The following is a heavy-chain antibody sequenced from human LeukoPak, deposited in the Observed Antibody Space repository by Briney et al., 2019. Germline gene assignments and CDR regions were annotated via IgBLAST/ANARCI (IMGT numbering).Heavy chain of an antibody. Sequence: SETLSLTCTVSGGSISSSSYYWGWIRQPPGKGLEWIGSIYYSGSTYYNPSLKSRVTISVDTSKNQFSLKLSSVTAADTAVYYCTRDLTAAQDYWGQGTLVTVSS. J-gene: IGHJ4*02. V-gene: IGHV4-39*07. CDR2: IYYSGST. CDR3: TRDLTAAQDY. CDR1: GGSISSSSYY. D-gene: IGHD6-13*01.